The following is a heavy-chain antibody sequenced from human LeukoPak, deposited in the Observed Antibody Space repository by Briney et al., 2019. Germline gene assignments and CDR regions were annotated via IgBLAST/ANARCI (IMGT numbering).Heavy chain of an antibody. Sequence: ASVKVSCKASGYTFTSYGISWVRQAPGQGLEWMGIINPSGGSTSYAQKFQGRVTMTRDTSTSTVYMELSSLRSEDTAVYYCARGRITMVRGVIKLDYWGQGTLVTVSS. CDR2: INPSGGST. J-gene: IGHJ4*02. CDR1: GYTFTSYG. D-gene: IGHD3-10*01. V-gene: IGHV1-46*03. CDR3: ARGRITMVRGVIKLDY.